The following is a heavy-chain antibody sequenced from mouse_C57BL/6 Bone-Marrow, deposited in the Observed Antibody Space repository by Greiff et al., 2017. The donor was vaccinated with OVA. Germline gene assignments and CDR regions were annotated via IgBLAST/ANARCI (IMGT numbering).Heavy chain of an antibody. V-gene: IGHV14-2*01. CDR1: GFNIKDYY. Sequence: VQLQQSGAELVKPGASVKLSCTASGFNIKDYYMHWVKQRTEQGLEWIGRIDPEDGETKYAPKFQSKATITADTSSNTAYLQLSSLTSEDTAVYYCAREGSNYAMDYWGQGTSVTVSS. CDR3: AREGSNYAMDY. CDR2: IDPEDGET. J-gene: IGHJ4*01. D-gene: IGHD1-1*01.